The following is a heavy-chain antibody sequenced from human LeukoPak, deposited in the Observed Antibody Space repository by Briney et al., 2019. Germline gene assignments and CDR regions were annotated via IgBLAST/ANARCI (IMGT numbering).Heavy chain of an antibody. CDR2: VSASSRST. CDR3: AKSYGNQGVIDY. CDR1: GFIFKNRA. V-gene: IGHV3-23*01. J-gene: IGHJ4*02. D-gene: IGHD3-10*01. Sequence: GGSLSLPCAASGFIFKNRAMIWLPQAPGEGWEWGLGVSASSRSTFNTDTVKGRFSISRDNSKNTLYLKMNSLRPEVTVLYYCAKSYGNQGVIDYWGQGTLVTVSS.